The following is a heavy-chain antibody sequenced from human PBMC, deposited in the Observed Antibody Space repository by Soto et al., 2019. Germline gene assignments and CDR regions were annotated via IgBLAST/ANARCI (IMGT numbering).Heavy chain of an antibody. D-gene: IGHD6-19*01. CDR1: GGSISGYY. J-gene: IGHJ4*02. V-gene: IGHV4-4*07. Sequence: SETLSLTCTVSGGSISGYYCSWIRQAAGKGLEWIGRVHTSGSPNYNPSLKSRVTMSADTSKNQFSLSLTSVTAADTAVDYCGTEGSSFDSWGQGTLVTVSS. CDR3: GTEGSSFDS. CDR2: VHTSGSP.